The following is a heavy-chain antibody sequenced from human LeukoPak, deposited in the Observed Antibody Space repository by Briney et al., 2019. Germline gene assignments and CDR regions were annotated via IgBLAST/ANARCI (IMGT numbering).Heavy chain of an antibody. CDR1: GFTFSSYA. CDR3: EKGGDQRHYYYGMDV. J-gene: IGHJ6*02. V-gene: IGHV3-23*01. CDR2: ISGSGGST. Sequence: GGSLRLSCAASGFTFSSYAMSWVRQAPGKGLEWVSAISGSGGSTYYADSVKGRFTISRDNSKNTLYLQMNSLRAEDTAVYYCEKGGDQRHYYYGMDVWGQGTTVTVSS. D-gene: IGHD2-21*02.